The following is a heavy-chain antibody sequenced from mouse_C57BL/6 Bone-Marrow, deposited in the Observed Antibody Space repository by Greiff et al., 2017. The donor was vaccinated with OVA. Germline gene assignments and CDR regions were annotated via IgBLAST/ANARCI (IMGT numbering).Heavy chain of an antibody. V-gene: IGHV1-64*01. CDR2: IHPNSGST. CDR1: GYTFTSYW. CDR3: ARVITTVPFDY. J-gene: IGHJ2*01. Sequence: VQLQQPGADLVKPGASVKLSCKASGYTFTSYWMHWVKQRPGQGLEWIGMIHPNSGSTNFNEKFKSKATLTVDKSSSTAYMQLSSLTSEDSAVYYCARVITTVPFDYWGQGTTLTVSS. D-gene: IGHD1-1*01.